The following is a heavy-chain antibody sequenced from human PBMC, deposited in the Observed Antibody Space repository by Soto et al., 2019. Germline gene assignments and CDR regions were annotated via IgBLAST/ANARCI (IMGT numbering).Heavy chain of an antibody. V-gene: IGHV1-58*01. CDR3: AASDRRYHDAFDI. CDR2: IVVGSGNT. CDR1: GFTFTSSA. Sequence: SVKVSCKASGFTFTSSAVQWVRQARGQRLEWIGWIVVGSGNTNYAQKFQERVTITRDMSTSTAYMELSSLRSEDTAVYYCAASDRRYHDAFDIWGQGTMVTVSS. J-gene: IGHJ3*02. D-gene: IGHD1-26*01.